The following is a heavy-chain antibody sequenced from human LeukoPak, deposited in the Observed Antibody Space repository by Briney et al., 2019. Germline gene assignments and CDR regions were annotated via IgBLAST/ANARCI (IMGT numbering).Heavy chain of an antibody. Sequence: SETLSLTCAVYGGSFSGYYWSWIRQPPGKGLEWIGEINHSGSTNYDPSLKSRVTISVDTSKNQFSLKLSSVTAADTAVYYCARERTSGYSYYFDYWGQGTLVTVSS. CDR2: INHSGST. V-gene: IGHV4-34*01. J-gene: IGHJ4*02. CDR3: ARERTSGYSYYFDY. D-gene: IGHD3-22*01. CDR1: GGSFSGYY.